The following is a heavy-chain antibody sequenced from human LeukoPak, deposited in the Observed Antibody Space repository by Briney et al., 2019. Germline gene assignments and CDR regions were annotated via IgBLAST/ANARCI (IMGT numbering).Heavy chain of an antibody. J-gene: IGHJ4*02. V-gene: IGHV1-18*01. CDR2: ISAYNGNT. Sequence: ASVKVSCKASGYTFTSYGISWVRQAPGQGLEWMGWISAYNGNTNYAQKLQGRVTMTTDTSTSTAYMELRSLRSDDTAVYYCARDSEDIVVVVAATITWDYWGQGTRVTVSS. D-gene: IGHD2-15*01. CDR3: ARDSEDIVVVVAATITWDY. CDR1: GYTFTSYG.